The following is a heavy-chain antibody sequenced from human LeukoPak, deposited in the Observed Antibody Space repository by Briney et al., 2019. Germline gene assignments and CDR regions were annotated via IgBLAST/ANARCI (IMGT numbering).Heavy chain of an antibody. CDR2: ISSSSSYI. CDR1: GFTFSSYG. CDR3: ARDQYYYGSGSYPYYFDY. D-gene: IGHD3-10*01. J-gene: IGHJ4*02. V-gene: IGHV3-21*01. Sequence: GGSLRLSCAASGFTFSSYGMHWVRQAPGKGLEWVSSISSSSSYIYYADSVKGRFTISRDNAKNSLYLQMNSLRAEDTAVYYCARDQYYYGSGSYPYYFDYWGQGTLVTVSS.